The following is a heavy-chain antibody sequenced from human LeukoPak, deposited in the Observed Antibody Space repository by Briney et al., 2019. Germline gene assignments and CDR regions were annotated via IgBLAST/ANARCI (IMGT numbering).Heavy chain of an antibody. CDR1: GGSFSGYY. CDR2: INHSGST. CDR3: ASTIRTYCYYMDV. V-gene: IGHV4-34*01. Sequence: SETLSLTCAVYGGSFSGYYWSWIRQPPGKGLEWIGEINHSGSTNYNPSLKSRVTISVDTSKNQFSLKLSSVTAADTAVYYCASTIRTYCYYMDVWGKGTTVTVSS. J-gene: IGHJ6*03. D-gene: IGHD5-24*01.